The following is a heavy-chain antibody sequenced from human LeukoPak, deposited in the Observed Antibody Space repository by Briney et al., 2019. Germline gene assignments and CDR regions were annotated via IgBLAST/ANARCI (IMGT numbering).Heavy chain of an antibody. J-gene: IGHJ4*02. Sequence: PPETLSLTCTVSGGSISSSSYYRGWIRQPPGKGLEWIGSIYYSGSTYYNPSLKSRVTISVDTSKNQFSLKLSSVTAADTAVYYCARSNYCSGGSCYYWTLGYWGQGTLVTVSS. CDR2: IYYSGST. CDR3: ARSNYCSGGSCYYWTLGY. D-gene: IGHD2-15*01. V-gene: IGHV4-39*07. CDR1: GGSISSSSYY.